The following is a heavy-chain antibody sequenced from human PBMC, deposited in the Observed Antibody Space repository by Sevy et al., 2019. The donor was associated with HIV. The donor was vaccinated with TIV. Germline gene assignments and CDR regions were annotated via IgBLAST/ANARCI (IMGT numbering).Heavy chain of an antibody. CDR3: ARDSPEAYGSGSYRGGFDP. CDR1: GFTFSSYG. J-gene: IGHJ5*02. V-gene: IGHV3-33*01. CDR2: IWYDGSNK. Sequence: GESLKISCAASGFTFSSYGMHWVRQAPGKGLEWVAVIWYDGSNKYYADSVKGRFTISRDNSKNTLYLQMNSLRAEDTAVYYCARDSPEAYGSGSYRGGFDPWGQGTLVTVSS. D-gene: IGHD3-10*01.